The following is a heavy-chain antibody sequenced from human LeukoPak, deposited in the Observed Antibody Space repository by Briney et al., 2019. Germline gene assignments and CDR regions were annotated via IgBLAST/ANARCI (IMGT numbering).Heavy chain of an antibody. V-gene: IGHV3-30-3*01. Sequence: GGSLRLSCAASGFTFSSYAMHWVRQAPGKGLEWVAFISYDGSNKYYADSVKGRFTISRDNSKNTLYLQMNSLRAEDTAVYYCARDRGYCSGGSCYYFDYWGQGTLVTVSS. CDR1: GFTFSSYA. D-gene: IGHD2-15*01. CDR2: ISYDGSNK. J-gene: IGHJ4*02. CDR3: ARDRGYCSGGSCYYFDY.